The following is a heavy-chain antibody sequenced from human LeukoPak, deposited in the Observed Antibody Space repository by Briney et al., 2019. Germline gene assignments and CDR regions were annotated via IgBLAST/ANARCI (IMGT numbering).Heavy chain of an antibody. CDR1: GGSFSGYY. CDR3: ARGEGYCSSTSCQHYFDY. CDR2: INHSGST. D-gene: IGHD2-2*01. Sequence: SETLSLTCAVYGGSFSGYYWSWIRQPPGKGLEWIGEINHSGSTNYNPSLKSRVTISVDTSKNQFSLKLSSVTAADTAVYYCARGEGYCSSTSCQHYFDYWGQGTLVTVSS. J-gene: IGHJ4*02. V-gene: IGHV4-34*01.